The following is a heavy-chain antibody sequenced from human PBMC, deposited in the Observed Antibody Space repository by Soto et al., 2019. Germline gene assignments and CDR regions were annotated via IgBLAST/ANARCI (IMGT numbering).Heavy chain of an antibody. CDR3: ARDRGYCRSGTCQREWVEP. D-gene: IGHD2-15*01. J-gene: IGHJ5*02. CDR1: GYTFSSHG. CDR2: VSGDNGNT. V-gene: IGHV1-18*01. Sequence: QVQLVQSGAEVKKPGTSVKVSCTASGYTFSSHGISWVRQAPGQGLQWIGWVSGDNGNTNYAQSLQGRVTMTTDTSTNTVHMELRSLRSDDTAVYYCARDRGYCRSGTCQREWVEPWGQGPLVIVSS.